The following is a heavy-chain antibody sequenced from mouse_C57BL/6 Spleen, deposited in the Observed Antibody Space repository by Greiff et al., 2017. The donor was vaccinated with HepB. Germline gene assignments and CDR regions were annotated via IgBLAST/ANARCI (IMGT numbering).Heavy chain of an antibody. CDR1: GFSLTSYG. Sequence: VQLQQSGPGLVQPSQSLSITCTVSGFSLTSYGVHWVRQSPGKGLEWLGVIWSGGSTDYNAAFISRLSISKDNSKSQVFFKMNSLQADDTAIYYCARKGGTTVVDAMDYWGQGTSVTVSS. D-gene: IGHD1-1*01. V-gene: IGHV2-2*01. CDR3: ARKGGTTVVDAMDY. CDR2: IWSGGST. J-gene: IGHJ4*01.